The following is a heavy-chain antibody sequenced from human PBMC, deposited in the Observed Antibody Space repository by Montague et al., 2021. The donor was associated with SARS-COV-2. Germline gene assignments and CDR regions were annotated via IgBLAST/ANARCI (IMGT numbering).Heavy chain of an antibody. J-gene: IGHJ5*02. CDR3: ARSFCGPTTCYENWFDL. CDR2: KSSGGSS. CDR1: GNVLTRNTYY. D-gene: IGHD2-15*01. V-gene: IGHV4-39*07. Sequence: SETLSLTCTFSGNVLTRNTYYWGWIRQPPGKGLEFIGSKSSGGSSNYNTPFEGRVTVSVVRSKSQFSLSLTSVSAADTAVYYYARSFCGPTTCYENWFDLWGQGILVTVSS.